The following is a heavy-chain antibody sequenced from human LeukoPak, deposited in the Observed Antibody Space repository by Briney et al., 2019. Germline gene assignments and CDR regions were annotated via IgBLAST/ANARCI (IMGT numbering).Heavy chain of an antibody. CDR2: IYYSGNT. V-gene: IGHV4-39*01. CDR3: ARHPIFGVIPQYIDY. D-gene: IGHD3-3*01. CDR1: GGSISSYY. Sequence: SETLSLTCTVSGGSISSYYWSWIRQPPGKGLEWIGTIYYSGNTYYNTSLKSRVTISVDTSKNQFSLKLNSVTAADTAVYFCARHPIFGVIPQYIDYWGQGTLVTVSS. J-gene: IGHJ4*02.